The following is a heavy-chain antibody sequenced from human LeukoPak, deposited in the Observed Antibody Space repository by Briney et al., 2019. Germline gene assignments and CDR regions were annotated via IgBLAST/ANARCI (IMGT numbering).Heavy chain of an antibody. CDR2: IKQDGSEK. D-gene: IGHD3-16*02. V-gene: IGHV3-7*02. J-gene: IGHJ4*02. CDR1: GFTFSSYW. Sequence: GGSLRLSCAASGFTFSSYWMSWVRQAPGKGLEWVANIKQDGSEKYYVDSVKGRFTISRDNAKNSLYPQMNSLRAEDTAVYYCARGDDYVWGSYRYADYWGQGTLVAVSS. CDR3: ARGDDYVWGSYRYADY.